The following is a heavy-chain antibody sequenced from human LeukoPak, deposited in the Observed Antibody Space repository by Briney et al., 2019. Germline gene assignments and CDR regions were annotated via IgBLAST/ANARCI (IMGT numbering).Heavy chain of an antibody. CDR3: TTDFEGDGYANWFDP. V-gene: IGHV3-15*01. J-gene: IGHJ5*02. CDR2: IKSKTDGGTT. Sequence: PGGSLRLSCAASGFTFSSYWMSWVRQAPGKGLEWVGRIKSKTDGGTTDYAAPVKGRFTISRDDSKNTLYLQMNSLKTEDTAVYYCTTDFEGDGYANWFDPWGQGTLVTVSS. D-gene: IGHD5-24*01. CDR1: GFTFSSYW.